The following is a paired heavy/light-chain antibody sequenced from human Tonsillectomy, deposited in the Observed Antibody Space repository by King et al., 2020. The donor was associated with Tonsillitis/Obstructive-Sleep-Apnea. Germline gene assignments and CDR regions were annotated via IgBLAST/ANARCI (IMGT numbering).Light chain of an antibody. J-gene: IGLJ3*02. CDR1: SSNIGAAYD. CDR2: DHT. CDR3: QSYDNSLSGWV. Sequence: QSVLTQPPSVSGAPGQRVTISCTGSSSNIGAAYDVHWYQQLPGTAPKLLIYDHTNRPSGVPDRFSGSRSGTSASLAITGLQAEDEADYYCQSYDNSLSGWVFGGGTKLTVL. V-gene: IGLV1-40*01.
Heavy chain of an antibody. CDR2: IYPGDSNT. CDR3: ARSGSYSFAPYVGAFDI. J-gene: IGHJ3*02. V-gene: IGHV5-51*01. D-gene: IGHD1-26*01. CDR1: GYSFTNYW. Sequence: EVQLVQSGAEVKKPGGSLKISCKGSGYSFTNYWIGWVRQMPGKGLEWMGIIYPGDSNTRYSPSFQGQVTISADKSISTAYLQWSSLEASDTAIYYCARSGSYSFAPYVGAFDIWGQGTMVTVSS.